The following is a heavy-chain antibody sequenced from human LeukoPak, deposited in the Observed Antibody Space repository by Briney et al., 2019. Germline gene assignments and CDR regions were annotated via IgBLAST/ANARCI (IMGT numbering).Heavy chain of an antibody. V-gene: IGHV1-69*05. J-gene: IGHJ4*02. CDR3: ARVSSRVGATFFDY. CDR1: GGTFSSYA. D-gene: IGHD1-26*01. CDR2: IIPIFGTA. Sequence: ASVKVSCKASGGTFSSYAISWVRQAPGQGLEWMGGIIPIFGTANYAQKFQGRVTITTDESTSTAYMELSSLRSEDTAVYYCARVSSRVGATFFDYGGQGTLVTVSS.